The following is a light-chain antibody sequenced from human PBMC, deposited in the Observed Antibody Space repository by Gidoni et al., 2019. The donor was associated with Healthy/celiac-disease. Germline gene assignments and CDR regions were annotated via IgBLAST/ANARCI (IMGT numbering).Light chain of an antibody. V-gene: IGLV2-14*01. CDR3: SSYTSSSTLVV. Sequence: QPALTQPASVSGPPGQPITISCTGTSSDVGGYNYVSWYQQHPGKAPKLMIYELSNRPSGVSNRFSCSKSGDTASLTISGLQAEDEADYYCSSYTSSSTLVVFGGGTKLTVL. CDR2: ELS. CDR1: SSDVGGYNY. J-gene: IGLJ2*01.